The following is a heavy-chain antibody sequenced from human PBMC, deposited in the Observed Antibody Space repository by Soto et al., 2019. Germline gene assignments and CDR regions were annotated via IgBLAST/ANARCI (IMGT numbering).Heavy chain of an antibody. CDR2: ISWNSGSI. D-gene: IGHD3-10*01. CDR3: AKDMGSTMVRGVIIDY. CDR1: GFTFDDYA. J-gene: IGHJ4*02. V-gene: IGHV3-9*01. Sequence: EVQLVESGGGLVQPGRSLRLSCAACGFTFDDYAMHWVRQAPGKGLEWVSGISWNSGSIGYADSVKGRFTISRDNAKNSLYLQMNSLRAEDTALYYCAKDMGSTMVRGVIIDYWGQGTLVTVSS.